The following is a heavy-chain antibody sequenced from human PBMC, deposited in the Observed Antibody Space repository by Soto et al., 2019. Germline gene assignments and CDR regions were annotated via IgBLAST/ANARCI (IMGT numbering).Heavy chain of an antibody. CDR3: ARARYCSGGSCHRNYYYGMDV. CDR2: IYYSGST. J-gene: IGHJ6*02. Sequence: SETLSLTCTVSGGSISSYYWSWIRQPPGKGLEWIGYIYYSGSTNYNPSLKSRVTISVDTSKNQFSLKLSSVTAADTAVYYCARARYCSGGSCHRNYYYGMDVWRQGTTVTVSS. D-gene: IGHD2-15*01. CDR1: GGSISSYY. V-gene: IGHV4-59*01.